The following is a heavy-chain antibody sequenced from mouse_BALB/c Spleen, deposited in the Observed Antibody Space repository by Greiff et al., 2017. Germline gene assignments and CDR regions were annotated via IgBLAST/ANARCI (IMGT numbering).Heavy chain of an antibody. CDR2: ISDGGSYT. Sequence: EVQGVESGGGLVKPGGSLKLSCAASGFTFSDYYMYWVRQTPEKRLEWVATISDGGSYTYYPDSVKGRFTISRDNAKNNLYLQMSSLKSEDTAMYYCARALIYDGYLFDYWGQGTTLTVSS. J-gene: IGHJ2*01. CDR1: GFTFSDYY. CDR3: ARALIYDGYLFDY. D-gene: IGHD2-3*01. V-gene: IGHV5-4*02.